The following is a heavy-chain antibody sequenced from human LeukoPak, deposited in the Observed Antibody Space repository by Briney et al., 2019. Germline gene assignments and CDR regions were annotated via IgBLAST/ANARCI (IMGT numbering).Heavy chain of an antibody. J-gene: IGHJ3*02. V-gene: IGHV3-66*01. D-gene: IGHD3-22*01. CDR1: GFTVSSNY. CDR3: ARDVVAYYYDSSGYYAFDI. CDR2: IYSGGNT. Sequence: GGSLRLSCTASGFTVSSNYMSWVRQAPGKGLEWVSDIYSGGNTYYADSLEGRFTMSRDNAKNSLYLQINSLRAEDTAVYYCARDVVAYYYDSSGYYAFDIWGQGTMVTVSS.